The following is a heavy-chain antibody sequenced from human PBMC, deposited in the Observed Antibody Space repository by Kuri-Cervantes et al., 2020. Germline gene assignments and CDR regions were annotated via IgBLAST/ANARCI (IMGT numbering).Heavy chain of an antibody. Sequence: GESLKISCAASGFTFSSYAMSWVRQAPGKGLERVSAISGSGGSTYYADSVKGRFTISRDNSKNTLYLQMNSLKTEDTAVYYCTTTTSTYYDILTGYGYYYYYGMDVWGQGATVTVSS. V-gene: IGHV3-23*01. CDR3: TTTTSTYYDILTGYGYYYYYGMDV. CDR1: GFTFSSYA. D-gene: IGHD3-9*01. CDR2: ISGSGGST. J-gene: IGHJ6*02.